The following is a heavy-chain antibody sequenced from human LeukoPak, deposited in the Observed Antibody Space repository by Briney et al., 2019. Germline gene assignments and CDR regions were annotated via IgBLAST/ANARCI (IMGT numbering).Heavy chain of an antibody. J-gene: IGHJ4*02. CDR3: ARASMYYDFWSGYSGYYFDY. V-gene: IGHV4-34*01. CDR1: GGSFSGYY. CDR2: INHSGST. Sequence: SETLSLTCAAYGGSFSGYYWSWIRQPPGKGLEWIGEINHSGSTNYNPSLKSRVTISVDTSKNQFSLKLSSVTAADTAVYYCARASMYYDFWSGYSGYYFDYWGQGTLVTVSS. D-gene: IGHD3-3*01.